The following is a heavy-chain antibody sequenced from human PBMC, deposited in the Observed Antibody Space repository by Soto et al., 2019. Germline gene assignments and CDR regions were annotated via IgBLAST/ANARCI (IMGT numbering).Heavy chain of an antibody. V-gene: IGHV3-33*01. Sequence: GGSLRLSCAASGFTFSSYGMHWVRQAPGKGLEWVAVIWYDGSNKYYADSMKGRFTISRDNSKNTLYLQMNSLRAEDTAVYYCARALYGSGSYYAYYYYVMDGWGQGTTVTVSS. J-gene: IGHJ6*02. D-gene: IGHD3-10*01. CDR3: ARALYGSGSYYAYYYYVMDG. CDR1: GFTFSSYG. CDR2: IWYDGSNK.